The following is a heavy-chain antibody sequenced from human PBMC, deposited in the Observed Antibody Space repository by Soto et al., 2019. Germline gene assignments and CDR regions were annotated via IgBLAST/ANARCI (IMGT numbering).Heavy chain of an antibody. J-gene: IGHJ4*02. CDR2: IHHSGST. CDR3: ARSAGWYAVHS. D-gene: IGHD6-19*01. CDR1: AVSISSGSF. Sequence: QVQLQESGPGLVKPSGTLSLTCAVSAVSISSGSFWGWVRQPPGKGLEWIGDIHHSGSTNYNPSLKSRVTIAVDTSKNPVSLKLNSVTAADTAVYYCARSAGWYAVHSWGQGILVIVSS. V-gene: IGHV4-4*02.